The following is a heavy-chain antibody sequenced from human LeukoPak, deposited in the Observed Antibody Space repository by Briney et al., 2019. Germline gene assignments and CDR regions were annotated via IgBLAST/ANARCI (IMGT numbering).Heavy chain of an antibody. CDR2: VYYTGGT. CDR1: VGSITSYTHY. D-gene: IGHD6-6*01. V-gene: IGHV4-39*02. J-gene: IGHJ5*02. CDR3: VSNSSSSPWFDP. Sequence: SETLSLTCTVSVGSITSYTHYWGWIRQPPGEGLAWIATVYYTGGTYYNPSLKSRVTIYIDTSTNHFSLKLTSVIAADTAMYYCVSNSSSSPWFDPWGQGTLVTVSS.